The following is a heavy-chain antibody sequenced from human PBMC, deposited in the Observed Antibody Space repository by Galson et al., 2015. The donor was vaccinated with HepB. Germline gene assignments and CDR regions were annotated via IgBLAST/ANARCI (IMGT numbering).Heavy chain of an antibody. V-gene: IGHV1-18*01. D-gene: IGHD2-15*01. CDR3: ARGAVVVAVGATENNWFDP. J-gene: IGHJ5*02. Sequence: SVKVSCKASGYTFSSYSITWVRQAPGQGLEWVGWISPHNRYTNYAQYFQGRVTMTTDTSTNTAYMELRSLRSDDTAIYYCARGAVVVAVGATENNWFDPWGRGTLVTDSS. CDR2: ISPHNRYT. CDR1: GYTFSSYS.